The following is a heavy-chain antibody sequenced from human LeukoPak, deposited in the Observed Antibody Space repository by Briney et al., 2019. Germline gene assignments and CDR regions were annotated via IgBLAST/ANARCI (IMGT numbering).Heavy chain of an antibody. CDR2: IYPGDSDT. CDR1: GSTFTNYW. D-gene: IGHD3-16*01. J-gene: IGHJ1*01. CDR3: ARHTGEGSHFQH. Sequence: GASLQISCKASGSTFTNYWIGWVRQLPGKGLEWMGIIYPGDSDTRYSPSFRGQVIISADKSIRTAYLQWTSLKASDTAMYYCARHTGEGSHFQHWGQGSLVTVSS. V-gene: IGHV5-51*01.